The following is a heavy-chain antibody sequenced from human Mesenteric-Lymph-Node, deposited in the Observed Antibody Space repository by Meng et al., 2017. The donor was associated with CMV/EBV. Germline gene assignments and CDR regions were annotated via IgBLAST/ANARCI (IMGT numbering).Heavy chain of an antibody. CDR1: GGSNNSGDYY. V-gene: IGHV4-30-4*01. Sequence: TVSGGSNNSGDYYWSWIRQPPGKGLEWIGYIYYSGATYYNPSLKSRVVMSVDTSKNQFSLNLTSVTATDTAVYYCTRERTDANWFDPWGQGTLVTVSS. CDR2: IYYSGAT. CDR3: TRERTDANWFDP. D-gene: IGHD1/OR15-1a*01. J-gene: IGHJ5*02.